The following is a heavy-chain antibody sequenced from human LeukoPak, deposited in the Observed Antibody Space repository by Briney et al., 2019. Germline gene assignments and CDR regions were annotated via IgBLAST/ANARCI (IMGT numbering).Heavy chain of an antibody. CDR3: ARQPGYCSGGSCHSGAFDI. D-gene: IGHD2-15*01. CDR1: GGSISSSSYY. J-gene: IGHJ3*02. V-gene: IGHV4-39*01. CDR2: IYYSGST. Sequence: SGTLSLTCTVSGGSISSSSYYWGWIRQPPGKGLEWIGSIYYSGSTYYNPSLKSRVTISVDTSKNQFSLKLSSVTAADTAVYYCARQPGYCSGGSCHSGAFDIWGQGTMVTVSS.